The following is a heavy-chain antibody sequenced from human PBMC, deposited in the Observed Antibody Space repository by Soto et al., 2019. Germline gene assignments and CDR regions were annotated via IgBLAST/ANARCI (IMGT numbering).Heavy chain of an antibody. CDR1: GFTFSSYE. CDR3: ARDEWLRLNYYYGMDV. Sequence: GSLRLSCAASGFTFSSYEMKWVLHAPGRGLEWVSYISSSGSTIYYADSVKGRFTISRDNAKNSLYLQMNSLRAEDTAVYYCARDEWLRLNYYYGMDVWGQGTTVTVSS. J-gene: IGHJ6*02. D-gene: IGHD5-12*01. V-gene: IGHV3-48*03. CDR2: ISSSGSTI.